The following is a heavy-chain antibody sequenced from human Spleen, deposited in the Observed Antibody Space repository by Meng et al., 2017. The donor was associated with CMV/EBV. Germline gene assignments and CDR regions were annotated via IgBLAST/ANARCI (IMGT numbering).Heavy chain of an antibody. CDR3: VRDTVTTWSQYYYGMDV. J-gene: IGHJ6*02. CDR1: GFTVSSNY. Sequence: GGSLRLSCAASGFTVSSNYMSWVRQAPGKGLEWVSVIYSCGSTYYADSVKGRFTISRDNAKNSLYLQMNSLRAEDTAVYYCVRDTVTTWSQYYYGMDVWGQGTTVTVSS. D-gene: IGHD4-11*01. CDR2: IYSCGST. V-gene: IGHV3-66*03.